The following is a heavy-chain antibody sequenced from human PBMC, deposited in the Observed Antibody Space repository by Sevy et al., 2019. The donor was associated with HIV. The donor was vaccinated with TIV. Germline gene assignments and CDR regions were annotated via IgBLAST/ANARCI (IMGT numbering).Heavy chain of an antibody. D-gene: IGHD5-18*01. CDR1: GYTFTNYA. Sequence: ASVMVSCKASGYTFTNYAIHWVRQAPGQRLEWMGWINGDNGNTQFSKKFQGRVTITRDTSASTAYMQLSSLRSEDTGVYYCARDGATAWFFFYGMDVWGQGTTVTVSS. J-gene: IGHJ6*02. CDR2: INGDNGNT. CDR3: ARDGATAWFFFYGMDV. V-gene: IGHV1-3*01.